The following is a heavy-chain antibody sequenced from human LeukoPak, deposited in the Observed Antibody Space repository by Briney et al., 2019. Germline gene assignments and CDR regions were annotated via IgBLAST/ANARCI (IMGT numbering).Heavy chain of an antibody. D-gene: IGHD3-10*01. Sequence: SQTLSLTCTVSGGSISSGGYYWSWIRQHPGKGLEWLGYIYYSGSTYYNPSLKSRVTISVDTSKNQFSLKLSSVTAADTAVYYCARIPVKNYYGSGSYQNWGQGTLVTVSS. J-gene: IGHJ4*02. CDR3: ARIPVKNYYGSGSYQN. V-gene: IGHV4-31*03. CDR2: IYYSGST. CDR1: GGSISSGGYY.